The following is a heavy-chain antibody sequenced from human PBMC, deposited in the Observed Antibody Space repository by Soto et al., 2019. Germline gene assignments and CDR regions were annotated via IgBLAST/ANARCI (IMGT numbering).Heavy chain of an antibody. CDR1: GYIFTNYW. Sequence: GESLKISCKASGYIFTNYWIAWVRQLPGKGLEWMGIIYPGDSDTKYSPSFQGQVTISADKSISTAYLQWSSLKASDTAMYYCATLDRSSSYFGFDYWGQGTVVTVSS. CDR3: ATLDRSSSYFGFDY. V-gene: IGHV5-51*01. CDR2: IYPGDSDT. J-gene: IGHJ4*02. D-gene: IGHD6-13*01.